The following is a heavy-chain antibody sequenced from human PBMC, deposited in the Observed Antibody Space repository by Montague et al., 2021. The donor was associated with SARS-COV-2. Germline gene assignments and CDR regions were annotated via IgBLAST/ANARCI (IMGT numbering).Heavy chain of an antibody. Sequence: TLSLTCTVSGGSISSGRYNWSWIRQPAGKGLEWIGRIYTSGTTDYXLCVKSRVTISVDTSKNQFSLKLTSVTAADTAVYYCARAHSGSWAHLDNWGQGSLVTVSS. V-gene: IGHV4-61*02. CDR3: ARAHSGSWAHLDN. CDR1: GGSISSGRYN. D-gene: IGHD5-12*01. CDR2: IYTSGTT. J-gene: IGHJ4*02.